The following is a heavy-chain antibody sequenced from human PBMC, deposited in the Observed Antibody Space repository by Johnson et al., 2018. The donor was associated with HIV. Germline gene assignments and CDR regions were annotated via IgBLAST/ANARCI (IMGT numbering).Heavy chain of an antibody. Sequence: VYLVESGGGLVQPGGSLRLSCAASGFTFSSYAMSWVRQAPGKGLEWVSGINWNGGSTGYADSVKGRFTISRDNAKNSLYLQMNSLRAEDTALYYCARDSVGARGAFDIWGQGTMVTVSS. D-gene: IGHD3-16*01. V-gene: IGHV3-20*04. J-gene: IGHJ3*02. CDR3: ARDSVGARGAFDI. CDR1: GFTFSSYA. CDR2: INWNGGST.